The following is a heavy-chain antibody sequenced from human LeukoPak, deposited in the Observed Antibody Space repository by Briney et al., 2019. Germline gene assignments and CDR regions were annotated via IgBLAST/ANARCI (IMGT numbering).Heavy chain of an antibody. Sequence: GGSLRPSCAASGFTVSSNYMSWVRQAPGKGLEWVSVIYTGDRTYYADSVKGRFTISRDNSKNTLYLQMNNLRVEDTAVYYCARAFGELPIWGQGTLVTVSS. D-gene: IGHD3-10*01. J-gene: IGHJ4*02. CDR2: IYTGDRT. CDR3: ARAFGELPI. CDR1: GFTVSSNY. V-gene: IGHV3-53*01.